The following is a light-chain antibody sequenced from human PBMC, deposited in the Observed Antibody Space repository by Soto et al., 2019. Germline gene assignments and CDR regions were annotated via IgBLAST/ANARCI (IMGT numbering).Light chain of an antibody. Sequence: DIQMTQSPSSVSVSAGDRVNITCRASQGINSWVCWYQQKPGEAPKLLIYSTSFLQSGVPSRFSGSGSGTDFILTISSLQPEDFATYFCQQSHSLPWTFGQGTKVELK. CDR1: QGINSW. CDR2: STS. V-gene: IGKV1-12*02. CDR3: QQSHSLPWT. J-gene: IGKJ1*01.